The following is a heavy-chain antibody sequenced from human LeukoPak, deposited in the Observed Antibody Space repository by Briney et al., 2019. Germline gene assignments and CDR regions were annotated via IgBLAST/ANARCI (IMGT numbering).Heavy chain of an antibody. Sequence: PGGSLRLSCAASGFTIRDYVMSWVRQAPGKGLEWVSYIDPSGTALYYADSVKGRFTVSRDNGKNSLSLQLRSLRAEDTVLYYCARAAYNWNWGQGTLVTVSS. CDR1: GFTIRDYV. J-gene: IGHJ4*02. D-gene: IGHD1-20*01. CDR2: IDPSGTAL. CDR3: ARAAYNWN. V-gene: IGHV3-11*01.